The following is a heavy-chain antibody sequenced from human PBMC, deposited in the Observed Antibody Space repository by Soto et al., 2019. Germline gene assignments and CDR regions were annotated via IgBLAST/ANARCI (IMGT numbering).Heavy chain of an antibody. J-gene: IGHJ4*02. D-gene: IGHD6-19*01. CDR2: ISTNHGNT. CDR1: GYTFSDYD. V-gene: IGHV1-18*04. Sequence: QVQLVQSGAEAKKPGASVKVSCKASGYTFSDYDISWVRQAPGQGLEWMGWISTNHGNTDHAQKLQGRVTMTTDTSTTTAYMELRSLRSDDTAVYYCGRVTIAVAGWAFDYWGQGTLVTVSS. CDR3: GRVTIAVAGWAFDY.